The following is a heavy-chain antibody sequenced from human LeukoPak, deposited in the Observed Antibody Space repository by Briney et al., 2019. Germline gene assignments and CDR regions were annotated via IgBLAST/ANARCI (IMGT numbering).Heavy chain of an antibody. CDR1: GYIFTAYY. J-gene: IGHJ3*02. Sequence: GASVKVSCKASGYIFTAYYIHWLRQAPGQGLEWMGWINPNSGGTSFALNFQGRVTLTRDTSISTVYMELSGLRSDDTAVYYCARDLSGGALGAFDIWGQGTMVTVPS. CDR3: ARDLSGGALGAFDI. V-gene: IGHV1-2*02. D-gene: IGHD2-15*01. CDR2: INPNSGGT.